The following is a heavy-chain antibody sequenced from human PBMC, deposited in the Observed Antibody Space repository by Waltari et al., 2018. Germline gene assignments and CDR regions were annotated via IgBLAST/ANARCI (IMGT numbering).Heavy chain of an antibody. CDR2: IWYDGSNK. V-gene: IGHV3-30*18. Sequence: QVQLVESGGGVVQPGRSLRLSCAASGFTFSSYGMHWVRQAAGKGLGGVAVIWYDGSNKYYADSVKGRFTISRDNSKNTLYLQMNSLRAEDTAMYYCAKGFDYWGQGTLVTVSS. CDR3: AKGFDY. J-gene: IGHJ4*02. CDR1: GFTFSSYG.